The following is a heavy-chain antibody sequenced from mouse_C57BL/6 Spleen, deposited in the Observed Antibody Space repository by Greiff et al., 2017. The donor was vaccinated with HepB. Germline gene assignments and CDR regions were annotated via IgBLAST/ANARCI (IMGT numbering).Heavy chain of an antibody. Sequence: EVMLVESGGGLVQPGGSMKLSCVASGFTFSNYWMNWVRQSPEKGLEWVAQIRLKSDNYATHYAESVKGRFTISRDDSKSSVYLQMNNLRAEDTGIYYCSIYYGYDPFAYWGQGTLVTVSA. CDR3: SIYYGYDPFAY. J-gene: IGHJ3*01. D-gene: IGHD2-2*01. V-gene: IGHV6-3*01. CDR2: IRLKSDNYAT. CDR1: GFTFSNYW.